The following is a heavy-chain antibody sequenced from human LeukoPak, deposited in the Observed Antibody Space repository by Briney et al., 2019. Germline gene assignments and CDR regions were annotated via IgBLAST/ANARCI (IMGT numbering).Heavy chain of an antibody. J-gene: IGHJ6*04. CDR1: GYMFRNYG. D-gene: IGHD3-10*01. V-gene: IGHV1-18*01. Sequence: ASVKVSCKPSGYMFRNYGIVWVRQAPGQGPEWMGWISVYNDDTYYAQTFQGRVTMTTDTLTTTAYMELTSLRSDDTAVYYCARGFGDLDYYYGMDVWGTGTTVTVFS. CDR3: ARGFGDLDYYYGMDV. CDR2: ISVYNDDT.